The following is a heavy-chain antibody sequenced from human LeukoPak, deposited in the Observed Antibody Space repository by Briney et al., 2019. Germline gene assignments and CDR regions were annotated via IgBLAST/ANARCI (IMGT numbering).Heavy chain of an antibody. CDR3: ASIIVGARGAGNDAFDI. CDR1: GGSISSYY. D-gene: IGHD1-26*01. V-gene: IGHV4-59*12. CDR2: IYYGGST. Sequence: PSETLSLTCTVSGGSISSYYWSWIRRPPGKGLEWIGYIYYGGSTNYNPSLKSRVTISVDTSKNQFSLKLSSVTAADTAVYYCASIIVGARGAGNDAFDIWGQGTMVTVSS. J-gene: IGHJ3*02.